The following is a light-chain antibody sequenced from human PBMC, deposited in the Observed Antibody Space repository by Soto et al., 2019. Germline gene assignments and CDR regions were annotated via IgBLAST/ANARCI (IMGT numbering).Light chain of an antibody. CDR2: LGS. Sequence: DIVMTHSLLSLLVTPGEPASISCRSSQSLLHSNGYNYLDWYLQKPGQSPQLLIYLGSNRASGVPDRLSGSVSGTDFTLKISRVEAEDVEVYYCMQALHTPNTFGQGTKLEIK. V-gene: IGKV2-28*01. J-gene: IGKJ2*01. CDR3: MQALHTPNT. CDR1: QSLLHSNGYNY.